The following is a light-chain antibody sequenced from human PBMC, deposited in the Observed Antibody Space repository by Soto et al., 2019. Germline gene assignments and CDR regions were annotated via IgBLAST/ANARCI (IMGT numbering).Light chain of an antibody. V-gene: IGKV3-20*01. CDR2: GAS. CDR1: QSVTSSY. J-gene: IGKJ3*01. Sequence: EIVLTQSPGTLSLSPGERATLSCRASQSVTSSYLAWYQQKPGQAPRLLIYGASSRTTGIPDRFSDSGSGTDFTLTLSRLEPEDFAVYYCQQYGSSPFTFGPGTKVEIK. CDR3: QQYGSSPFT.